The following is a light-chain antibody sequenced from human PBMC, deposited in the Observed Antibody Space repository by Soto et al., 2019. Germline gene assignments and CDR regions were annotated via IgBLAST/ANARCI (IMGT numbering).Light chain of an antibody. J-gene: IGKJ5*01. V-gene: IGKV1-6*01. CDR1: QGIGNE. Sequence: AIQMTQSPSSLSASVGDRVTITCRASQGIGNELGWYQQRPGKAPQVLISAASSLHSGVPSRFSGSGSGTDFTLTISSLQPEDFATYYCLQDYNYPRTFGQGTRLEIK. CDR3: LQDYNYPRT. CDR2: AAS.